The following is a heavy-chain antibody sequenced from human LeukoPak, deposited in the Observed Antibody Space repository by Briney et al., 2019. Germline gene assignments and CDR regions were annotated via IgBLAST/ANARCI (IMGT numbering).Heavy chain of an antibody. CDR3: ARVGRRWNGDYYYYYYYMDV. CDR2: IYYSGST. CDR1: GGSISSYY. Sequence: SETLSLTCIVSGGSISSYYWSWIRQPPGKGLEWIGYIYYSGSTNYNPSLKSRVTIPVDTSKNQFSLKLSSVTAADTAVYYCARVGRRWNGDYYYYYYYMDVWGKGTTVTVSS. J-gene: IGHJ6*03. D-gene: IGHD4-17*01. V-gene: IGHV4-59*01.